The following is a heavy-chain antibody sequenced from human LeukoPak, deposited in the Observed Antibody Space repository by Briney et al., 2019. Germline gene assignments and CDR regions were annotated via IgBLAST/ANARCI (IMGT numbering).Heavy chain of an antibody. CDR3: ARDVDYGGNSYDY. CDR2: INSDGSST. D-gene: IGHD4-23*01. CDR1: GITFRSKW. J-gene: IGHJ4*02. V-gene: IGHV3-74*01. Sequence: GGSLRLSCAASGITFRSKWMHWVRQAPGKGLVWDSRINSDGSSTSYADSVKGRFTISRDNSKNTLYLQMNSLRAEDTAVYYCARDVDYGGNSYDYWGQGTPVTVSS.